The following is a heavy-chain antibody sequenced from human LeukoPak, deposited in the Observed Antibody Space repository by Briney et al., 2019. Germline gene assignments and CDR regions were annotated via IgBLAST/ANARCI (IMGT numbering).Heavy chain of an antibody. CDR3: AREPFYYDSTLLDAFDI. V-gene: IGHV4-4*07. J-gene: IGHJ3*02. D-gene: IGHD3-9*01. CDR1: GGSISNYY. CDR2: IYPSVNT. Sequence: SETLSLTCTVSGGSISNYYWSWLRQPAGEGLEWIGRIYPSVNTNYNPSLKSRVTISVDKSKKQFSLKLNSVTAADTAVYYCAREPFYYDSTLLDAFDIWGQGTMVTVSS.